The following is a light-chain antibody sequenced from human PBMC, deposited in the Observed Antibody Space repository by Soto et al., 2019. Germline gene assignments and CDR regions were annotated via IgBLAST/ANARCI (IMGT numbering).Light chain of an antibody. V-gene: IGLV2-14*03. CDR2: DVN. CDR3: TSWTTSTTMI. J-gene: IGLJ2*01. Sequence: QSALTQPVSVSGSPGQTITISCTGTSSDIGAYNYVSWYQQHPGKAPKLMIYDVNIRPSGVSNRFSGSMSGNTASLTISGLQAEDEADYYCTSWTTSTTMIFGGGTKLTVL. CDR1: SSDIGAYNY.